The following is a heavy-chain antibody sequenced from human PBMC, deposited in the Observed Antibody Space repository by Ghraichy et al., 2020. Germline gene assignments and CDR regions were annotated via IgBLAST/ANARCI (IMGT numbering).Heavy chain of an antibody. CDR2: LSSSGSTE. V-gene: IGHV3-30*03. J-gene: IGHJ4*02. D-gene: IGHD5-12*01. Sequence: GGSLRLSCVVSGFSLTHSGVHWVRQAPGKGLEWVALLSSSGSTEYYADSVKGRFTISGDSSQNTLYLQMNNLRAEDTAVYYCARGGGTVAPIRSSFLDYWGQGTLVTVSS. CDR1: GFSLTHSG. CDR3: ARGGGTVAPIRSSFLDY.